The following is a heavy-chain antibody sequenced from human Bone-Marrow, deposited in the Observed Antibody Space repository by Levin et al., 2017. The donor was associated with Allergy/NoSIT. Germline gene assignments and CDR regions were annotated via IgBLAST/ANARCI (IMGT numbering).Heavy chain of an antibody. CDR3: AKETLEDTKED. J-gene: IGHJ4*02. V-gene: IGHV3-23*01. D-gene: IGHD5-12*01. CDR1: GFTFSTYA. CDR2: ISDSGRST. Sequence: GGSLRLSCAASGFTFSTYAMSWVRQAPGKGLAWVSTISDSGRSTWYADSVKGRFTISRDNSKNTLYLQMSSLRAEDTAVYYCAKETLEDTKEDWGQGTLVTVSS.